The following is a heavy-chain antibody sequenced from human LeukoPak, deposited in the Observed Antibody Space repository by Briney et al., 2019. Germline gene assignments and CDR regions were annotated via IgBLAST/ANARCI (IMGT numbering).Heavy chain of an antibody. J-gene: IGHJ5*02. CDR2: IQQHGSEK. V-gene: IGHV3-7*01. CDR3: ARSDSRVYGP. D-gene: IGHD4-11*01. CDR1: GFTFSSYW. Sequence: GGSLRLSCAASGFTFSSYWMNWVRQAPGKGLKWVANIQQHGSEKNYVNSVKGRFTISRDDAKNSLYLQMNSLRVEDTAVYYCARSDSRVYGPWGQGTLVTVSS.